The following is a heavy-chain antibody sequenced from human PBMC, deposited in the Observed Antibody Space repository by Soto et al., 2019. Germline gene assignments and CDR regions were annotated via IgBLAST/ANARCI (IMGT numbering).Heavy chain of an antibody. V-gene: IGHV2-5*02. CDR1: GFSLITSGVG. CDR3: ARTRAPRIFDY. CDR2: IYWDDDK. Sequence: QITLKEAGPTLVKPTQTLTLTCSFSGFSLITSGVGVGWIRQPPGKALEWLALIYWDDDKGYSTSLKSRLTITKDTSKNQVVLTMTNMDPAATATYYCARTRAPRIFDYWGQGTLVTVSS. J-gene: IGHJ4*02.